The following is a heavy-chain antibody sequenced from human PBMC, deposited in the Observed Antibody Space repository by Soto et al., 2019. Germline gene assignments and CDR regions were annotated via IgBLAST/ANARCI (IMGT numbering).Heavy chain of an antibody. D-gene: IGHD4-17*01. CDR1: GYTFTSYG. Sequence: QVQLVQSGAEVKKTGASVKLSCKASGYTFTSYGISWVRQAPGQGLEWMGWISAYNGNTNYAQKLQGRVTMTTDTTTSKAYMELRSLRSDDTAVYYCATNLIYADCGDYEAYDCYYLDVWGKGTTVTFSS. J-gene: IGHJ6*03. CDR3: ATNLIYADCGDYEAYDCYYLDV. V-gene: IGHV1-18*01. CDR2: ISAYNGNT.